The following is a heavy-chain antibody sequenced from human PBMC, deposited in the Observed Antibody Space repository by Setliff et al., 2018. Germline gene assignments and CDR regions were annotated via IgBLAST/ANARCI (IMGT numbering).Heavy chain of an antibody. CDR2: INPNSGGT. CDR1: GYIFTDYY. CDR3: ARALGATITHFDY. D-gene: IGHD1-26*01. V-gene: IGHV1-2*04. J-gene: IGHJ4*02. Sequence: ASVKVSCKASGYIFTDYYMHWVRQAPGQELGWMGRINPNSGGTNYAQKFQGWVTMTRDTSISTAYMELSRLRSDDTAVYYCARALGATITHFDYWGQGTLVTVS.